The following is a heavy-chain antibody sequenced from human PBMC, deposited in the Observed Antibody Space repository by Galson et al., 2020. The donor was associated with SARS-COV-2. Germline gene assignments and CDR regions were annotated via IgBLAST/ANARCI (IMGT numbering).Heavy chain of an antibody. CDR2: IYWDDDK. CDR3: AHRNPYGDYGNWYFDL. CDR1: GFSLSTYGVG. Sequence: KMSGPTLVKPTQTLTLTCAFSGFSLSTYGVGVAWIRQPPGKAPECLALIYWDDDKRYSPSLRSRLTITKDTSKNQVVLTMTNMDPVDTATYYCAHRNPYGDYGNWYFDLWGRGTLVTVSS. D-gene: IGHD4-17*01. J-gene: IGHJ2*01. V-gene: IGHV2-5*02.